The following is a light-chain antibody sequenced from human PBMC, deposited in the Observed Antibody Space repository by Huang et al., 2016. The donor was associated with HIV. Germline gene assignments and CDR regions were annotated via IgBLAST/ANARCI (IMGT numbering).Light chain of an antibody. CDR3: QQYGSSPGT. V-gene: IGKV3-20*01. CDR2: GAS. J-gene: IGKJ1*01. CDR1: QSVSSSY. Sequence: EIVLTQSPGTLSLSPGERATLSCRASQSVSSSYLAWYQQKPGQAPRLLIYGASIRATCIPDRFSGSGSGTDFTLTISRLEPEDFAVYYCQQYGSSPGTFGQGTKVEIK.